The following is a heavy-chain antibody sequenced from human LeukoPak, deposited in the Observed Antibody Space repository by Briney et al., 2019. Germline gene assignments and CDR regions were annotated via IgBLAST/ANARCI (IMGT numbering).Heavy chain of an antibody. CDR2: TNPNSGGT. Sequence: ASVKVSCKASGYTFTGYYMHWVRQAPGQGLEWMGWTNPNSGGTNYAQKFQGRVTMTRDTSISTAYMELSRLRSDDTAVYYCARVWGYAANLNYWGQGTLVTVSS. CDR3: ARVWGYAANLNY. CDR1: GYTFTGYY. J-gene: IGHJ4*02. V-gene: IGHV1-2*02. D-gene: IGHD3-16*01.